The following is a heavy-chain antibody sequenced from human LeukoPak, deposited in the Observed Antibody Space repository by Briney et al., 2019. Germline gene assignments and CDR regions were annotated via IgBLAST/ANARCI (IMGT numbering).Heavy chain of an antibody. D-gene: IGHD1-26*01. CDR2: INHSGST. Sequence: PSETLSLTCAVYGGSFSGYYWSWIRQPPGKGLEWIGEINHSGSTNYNPSLKSRVTISVDTSKNQFSLKLSSVTAADTAVYYCARLARRGGSYLRYFDYWGQGTLVTASS. J-gene: IGHJ4*02. CDR1: GGSFSGYY. V-gene: IGHV4-34*01. CDR3: ARLARRGGSYLRYFDY.